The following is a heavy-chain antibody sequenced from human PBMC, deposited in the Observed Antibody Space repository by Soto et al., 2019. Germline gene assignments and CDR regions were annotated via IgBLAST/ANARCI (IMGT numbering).Heavy chain of an antibody. J-gene: IGHJ6*02. CDR2: ISSSSSTI. CDR3: ASMYYYDSSGYYPGGYYGMDV. Sequence: GGSLRLSCAASGFTFSSYSMNWVRQAPGKGLEWVSYISSSSSTIYYADSVKGQFTISRDNAKNSLYLQMNSLRDEDTAVYYCASMYYYDSSGYYPGGYYGMDVWGQGTTVTVSS. V-gene: IGHV3-48*02. D-gene: IGHD3-22*01. CDR1: GFTFSSYS.